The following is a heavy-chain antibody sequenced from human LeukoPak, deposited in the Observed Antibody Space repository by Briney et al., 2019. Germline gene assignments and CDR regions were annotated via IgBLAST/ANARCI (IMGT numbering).Heavy chain of an antibody. Sequence: SVKVSCKASEGTFSSYAISWVRQAPGQGLEWMGQIIPMLGTASYAQRSQGRVTLTADESTSTAYMELSSLRSEDTAVYYCARESLPYGGNSFGHYYGMDVWGQGTTVTVSS. CDR3: ARESLPYGGNSFGHYYGMDV. V-gene: IGHV1-69*13. J-gene: IGHJ6*02. D-gene: IGHD4-23*01. CDR2: IIPMLGTA. CDR1: EGTFSSYA.